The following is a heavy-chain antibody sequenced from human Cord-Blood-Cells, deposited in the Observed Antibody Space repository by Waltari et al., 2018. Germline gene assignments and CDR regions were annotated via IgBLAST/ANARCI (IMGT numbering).Heavy chain of an antibody. V-gene: IGHV4-4*07. CDR1: GGSIRGYY. CDR3: ARDSYGSGSIDY. J-gene: IGHJ4*02. CDR2: NYTRGST. D-gene: IGHD3-10*01. Sequence: QVQLQESGPGLVKPSETLSLTCAVSGGSIRGYYWSWIRQPAGKGLGWIVRNYTRGSTTYNPSLKSRVAMSVDASKNQFSLKLSSVTAADTAVYYCARDSYGSGSIDYWGQGTMVTVSS.